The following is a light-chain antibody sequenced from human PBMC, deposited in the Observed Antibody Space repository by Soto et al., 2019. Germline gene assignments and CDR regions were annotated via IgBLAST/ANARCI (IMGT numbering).Light chain of an antibody. CDR2: DAS. CDR3: QQYRGT. Sequence: DIPMTQSPSTLSASVGDRVTITCRASQSISSWLAWYQQKPGKAPKLLIYDASSLESGVPSRFSGSGSGTEFTLTISSLQPDDFATYYRQQYRGTFGGGTKVEIK. V-gene: IGKV1-5*01. CDR1: QSISSW. J-gene: IGKJ4*01.